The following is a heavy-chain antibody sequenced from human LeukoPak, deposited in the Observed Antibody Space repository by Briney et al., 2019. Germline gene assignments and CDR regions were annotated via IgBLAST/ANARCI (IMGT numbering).Heavy chain of an antibody. CDR3: ARGIRSPLFDY. V-gene: IGHV1-18*01. Sequence: GDSVTVSCKASGYTFTHYGITWVRQAPGQGLAWMGWINYYNGATKNAQKLQGRVTMTTDTSTRTAFMELRSLRSDDSAVYYCARGIRSPLFDYWGLGTLVTVSP. CDR2: INYYNGAT. D-gene: IGHD3-16*01. J-gene: IGHJ4*02. CDR1: GYTFTHYG.